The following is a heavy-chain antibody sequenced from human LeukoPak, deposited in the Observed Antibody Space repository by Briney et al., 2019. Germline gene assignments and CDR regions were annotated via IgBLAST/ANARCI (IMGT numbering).Heavy chain of an antibody. J-gene: IGHJ4*02. Sequence: GGSLRLSCAASGFTFDDYGMSWVRQAPGKGLQWVSGINWNGGSTGYADSVKGRFTISRDNAKNSLYLQMNSLRAEDTALYYCARVGREGYYFDYWGQGTLVTVSS. CDR1: GFTFDDYG. D-gene: IGHD3-10*01. CDR2: INWNGGST. CDR3: ARVGREGYYFDY. V-gene: IGHV3-20*04.